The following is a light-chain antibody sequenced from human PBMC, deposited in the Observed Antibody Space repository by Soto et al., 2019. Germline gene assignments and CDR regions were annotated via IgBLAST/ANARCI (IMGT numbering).Light chain of an antibody. CDR2: EVS. CDR3: SSYAGSYTVL. Sequence: QSALTQPASVSGSPGQSITISCTGTSSDVGGYKYVSWYQHHPGKAPKLMIYEVSNRPSGVSNRFSGSKSGNTASLTISGLQAEDEADYYCSSYAGSYTVLFGGGTKLTVL. CDR1: SSDVGGYKY. V-gene: IGLV2-14*01. J-gene: IGLJ2*01.